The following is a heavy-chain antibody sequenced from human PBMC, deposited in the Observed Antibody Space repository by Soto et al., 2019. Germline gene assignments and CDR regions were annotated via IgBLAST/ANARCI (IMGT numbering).Heavy chain of an antibody. D-gene: IGHD3-22*01. J-gene: IGHJ5*02. CDR3: AKDRSRYYDSSGYNH. V-gene: IGHV3-30*18. CDR1: GFTFSDYG. Sequence: GGSLRLSCAASGFTFSDYGMHWVRQAPGKGLEWVAVISYDGSNKYYADSVKDRFTISRDNSENTFYLQMNSLRAEDTAVYYCAKDRSRYYDSSGYNHWGQGTLVTVSS. CDR2: ISYDGSNK.